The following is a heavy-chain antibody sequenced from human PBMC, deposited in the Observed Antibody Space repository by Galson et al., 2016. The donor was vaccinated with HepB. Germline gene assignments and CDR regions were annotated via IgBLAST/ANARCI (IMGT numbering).Heavy chain of an antibody. Sequence: SLRLSCAASGFTFRNYFMHWVRQAPGTGLEWVSGISHDVSNKYYADSVTGRFTISRDNSKNTLYLQMNSLRDEDTAFYYCARDFWWELHVFDIWGQGTLVTVSS. D-gene: IGHD1-26*01. CDR2: ISHDVSNK. V-gene: IGHV3-30*04. CDR1: GFTFRNYF. J-gene: IGHJ3*02. CDR3: ARDFWWELHVFDI.